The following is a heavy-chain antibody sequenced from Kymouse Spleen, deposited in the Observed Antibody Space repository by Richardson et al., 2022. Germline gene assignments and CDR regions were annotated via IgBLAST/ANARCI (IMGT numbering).Heavy chain of an antibody. J-gene: IGHJ6*02. V-gene: IGHV1-46*03. CDR3: ARD*WELLGGVTTTTVWTS. CDR2: INPSGGST. CDR1: GYTFTSYY. Sequence: QVQLVQSGAEVKKPGASVKVSCKASGYTFTSYYMHWVRQAPGQGLEWMGIINPSGGSTSYAQKFQGRVTMTRDTSTSTVYMELSSLRSEDTAVYYCARD*WELLGGVTTTTVWTSGAKGPRSPSPQ. D-gene: IGHD1-26*01.